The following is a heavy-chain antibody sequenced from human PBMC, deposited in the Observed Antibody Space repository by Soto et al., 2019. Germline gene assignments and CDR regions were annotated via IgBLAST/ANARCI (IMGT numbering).Heavy chain of an antibody. Sequence: GGSLRLSCAASGFTFSSYWMSWVRQAPGKGLEWVANIKQDGSEKYYVDSVKGRFTISRDNAKNSLYLQMNSLRAEDTAVYYCARAYTLRCSGGSCGYWGQGTLVTVSS. V-gene: IGHV3-7*01. CDR2: IKQDGSEK. J-gene: IGHJ4*02. CDR1: GFTFSSYW. CDR3: ARAYTLRCSGGSCGY. D-gene: IGHD2-15*01.